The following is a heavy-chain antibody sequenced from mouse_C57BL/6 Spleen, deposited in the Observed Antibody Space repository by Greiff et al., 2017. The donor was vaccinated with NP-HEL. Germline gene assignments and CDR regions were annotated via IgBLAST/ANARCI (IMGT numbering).Heavy chain of an antibody. CDR3: ARRNWAYAMDY. CDR1: GFTFSSYA. CDR2: ISDGGSYT. J-gene: IGHJ4*01. V-gene: IGHV5-4*01. Sequence: EVQLVESGGGLVKPGGSLKLSCAASGFTFSSYAMSWVRQTPEKRLEWVATISDGGSYTYYPDNVKGRFTISRDNAKNNLYLQMSHLKSEDTAMYYCARRNWAYAMDYWGQGTSVTVSS. D-gene: IGHD4-1*01.